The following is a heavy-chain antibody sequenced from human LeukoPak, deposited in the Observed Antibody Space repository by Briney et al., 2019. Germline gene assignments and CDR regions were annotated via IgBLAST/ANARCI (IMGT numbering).Heavy chain of an antibody. CDR1: GGTFSSYA. Sequence: GAAVKVSCKASGGTFSSYAISWMRQAPGQGLEWMGGIIPILGTANYVQKFQGRATLTAEATTSTACMELSSLRSEDTAVYYCARGKSIDIWGQGTMVTVSS. CDR2: IIPILGTA. J-gene: IGHJ3*02. V-gene: IGHV1-69*13. CDR3: ARGKSIDI.